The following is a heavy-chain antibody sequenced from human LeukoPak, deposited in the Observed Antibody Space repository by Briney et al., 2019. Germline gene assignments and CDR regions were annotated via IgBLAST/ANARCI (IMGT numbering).Heavy chain of an antibody. CDR3: ARWRWAQSEFEY. D-gene: IGHD5-24*01. CDR2: ISSGGLTI. CDR1: GFTFSTYT. V-gene: IGHV3-48*04. Sequence: PGGSLRLSCVASGFTFSTYTFNWVRQAPGKGLERLSYISSGGLTIFYADSVKGRFTISRDNAKKSVHLQMISLRVDDTAVYYCARWRWAQSEFEYWGRGTLVTVSS. J-gene: IGHJ4*02.